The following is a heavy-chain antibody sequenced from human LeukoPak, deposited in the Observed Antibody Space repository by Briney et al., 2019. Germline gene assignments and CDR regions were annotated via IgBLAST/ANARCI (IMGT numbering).Heavy chain of an antibody. V-gene: IGHV3-74*01. Sequence: PGGSLRLPCAASGFVFSNYWMHWVRRVPGKGLEWVSRIDANGKTTTYADSVKGRFIISRDDGNSTLYLQMNSLRNDDTALYFCGRARGGYSAIDHWGQGSLVIVSS. CDR1: GFVFSNYW. CDR3: GRARGGYSAIDH. D-gene: IGHD1-26*01. CDR2: IDANGKTT. J-gene: IGHJ4*02.